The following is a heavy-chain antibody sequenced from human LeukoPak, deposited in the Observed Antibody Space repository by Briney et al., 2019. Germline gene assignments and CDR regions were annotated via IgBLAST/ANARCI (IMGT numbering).Heavy chain of an antibody. J-gene: IGHJ4*02. CDR2: LNPDSGGT. V-gene: IGHV1-2*02. D-gene: IGHD3-22*01. Sequence: ASVKVSCKASGYTFTDYYMQWVRQAPGQGLEWMGWLNPDSGGTQYAQKFQGRVTMTRDTSIRTAYMELSRLRSDDTAVYYCARVDDRGHYYDSSGPRKLFDYWGQGTLVTVSS. CDR3: ARVDDRGHYYDSSGPRKLFDY. CDR1: GYTFTDYY.